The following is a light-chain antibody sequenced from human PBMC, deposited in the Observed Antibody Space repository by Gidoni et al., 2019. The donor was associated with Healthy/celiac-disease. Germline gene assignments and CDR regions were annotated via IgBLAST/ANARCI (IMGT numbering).Light chain of an antibody. CDR2: DAS. CDR1: QSVSSY. CDR3: QQRSNWWT. Sequence: EIVFTQSPATLSLSPGERATLSCRASQSVSSYLAWYQQKPGQAPRLLIYDASNRATGIPARFSGSGSGTDFTLTISSLEPEDFAVYYCQQRSNWWTFGQGTKGKSN. V-gene: IGKV3-11*01. J-gene: IGKJ1*01.